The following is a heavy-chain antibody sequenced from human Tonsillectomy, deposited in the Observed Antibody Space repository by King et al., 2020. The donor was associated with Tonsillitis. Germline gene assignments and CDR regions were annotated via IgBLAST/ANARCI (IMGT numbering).Heavy chain of an antibody. CDR1: GYTFTGYY. D-gene: IGHD2-8*01. CDR3: ARGGSVKEWHLHH. CDR2: INSNRGGT. J-gene: IGHJ5*02. V-gene: IGHV1-2*06. Sequence: VQLVQSGAEVKKPGASVKVSCKASGYTFTGYYMHWVRQAPGQGLEWMGRINSNRGGTNYAQKFQGRVTMTRDTSIRTAYMELSSLRSDDTAVYYCARGGSVKEWHLHHWGQGTLVTVSS.